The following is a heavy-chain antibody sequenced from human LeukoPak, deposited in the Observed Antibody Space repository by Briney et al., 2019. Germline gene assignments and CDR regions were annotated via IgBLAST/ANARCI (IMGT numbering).Heavy chain of an antibody. CDR1: GFTFSSYA. CDR2: INHSGST. Sequence: LRLSCAASGFTFSSYAMSWIRQPPGKGLEWIGEINHSGSTNYNPSLKSRVTISLDTSKNQFSLKLTSVTAADTAIYYCARGRGYNFWSGYTHYDYWGQGTLVTVSS. V-gene: IGHV4-34*01. CDR3: ARGRGYNFWSGYTHYDY. J-gene: IGHJ4*02. D-gene: IGHD3-3*01.